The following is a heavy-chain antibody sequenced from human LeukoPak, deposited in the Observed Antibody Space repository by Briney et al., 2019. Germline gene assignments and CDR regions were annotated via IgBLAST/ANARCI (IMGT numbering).Heavy chain of an antibody. J-gene: IGHJ5*02. V-gene: IGHV5-51*01. D-gene: IGHD2-2*02. CDR2: IYPGDSDT. CDR1: GYSLTSYW. CDR3: ARLRRPLAAAINWFDP. Sequence: GESLKISCKGSGYSLTSYWIGWVRQMPGKGLEWMGIIYPGDSDTRCSPSFQGQVTISADKSISTAYLQWSSLKASDTAMYYCARLRRPLAAAINWFDPWGQGTLVTVSS.